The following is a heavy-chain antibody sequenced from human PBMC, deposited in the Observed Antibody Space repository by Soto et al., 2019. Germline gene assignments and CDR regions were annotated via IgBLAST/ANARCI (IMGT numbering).Heavy chain of an antibody. J-gene: IGHJ4*02. Sequence: GGSLRLSCAASGFTFSSYAMSWVRQAPGKGLEWVSAISGSGGSTYYADSVKGRFTISRDNSKNTLYLQMNSLRAEDTAVYYCADGDGYYYFAYWGQGTLVTVSS. CDR3: ADGDGYYYFAY. CDR1: GFTFSSYA. D-gene: IGHD3-22*01. CDR2: ISGSGGST. V-gene: IGHV3-23*01.